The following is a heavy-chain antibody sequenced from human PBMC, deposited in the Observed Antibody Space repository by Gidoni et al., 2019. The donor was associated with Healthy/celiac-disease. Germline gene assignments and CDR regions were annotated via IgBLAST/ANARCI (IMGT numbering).Heavy chain of an antibody. J-gene: IGHJ4*02. CDR2: ISYDGSNK. D-gene: IGHD6-13*01. CDR3: ARDNPTPSSRLDY. V-gene: IGHV3-30-3*01. CDR1: GFTFSSYA. Sequence: QVPLVESGGGVVQPGRALSLSCAASGFTFSSYAMHWVRQAPGKGLEWVAVISYDGSNKYYADSVKGRFTISRDNSKNTLYLQMNSLRAEDTAVYYCARDNPTPSSRLDYWGQGTLVTVSS.